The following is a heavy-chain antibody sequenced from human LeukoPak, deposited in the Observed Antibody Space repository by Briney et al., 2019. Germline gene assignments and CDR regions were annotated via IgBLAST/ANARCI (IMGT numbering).Heavy chain of an antibody. D-gene: IGHD1-26*01. CDR1: GFTFSSYS. V-gene: IGHV3-21*01. CDR3: ARHRGSYYPHDAFDI. CDR2: ISSSSSYI. J-gene: IGHJ3*02. Sequence: GGSLRLSCAASGFTFSSYSMNWVRQAPGKGLEWVSSISSSSSYIYYADSVKGRFTISGDNAKNSLYLQMNSLRAEDTAVYYCARHRGSYYPHDAFDIWGQGTMVTVSS.